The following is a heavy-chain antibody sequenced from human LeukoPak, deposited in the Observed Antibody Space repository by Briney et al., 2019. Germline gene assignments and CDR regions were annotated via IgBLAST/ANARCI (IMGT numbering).Heavy chain of an antibody. CDR1: GGTFSSYA. CDR3: ARDTDYYDSSGSYYVYFDY. D-gene: IGHD3-22*01. Sequence: LGASVKVSCKASGGTFSSYAISWVRQAPGQGLEWMRGIIPIFGTANYAQKFQGRVTITTDESTSTAYMELSSLRSEDTAVYYCARDTDYYDSSGSYYVYFDYWGQGTLVNVSS. CDR2: IIPIFGTA. J-gene: IGHJ4*02. V-gene: IGHV1-69*05.